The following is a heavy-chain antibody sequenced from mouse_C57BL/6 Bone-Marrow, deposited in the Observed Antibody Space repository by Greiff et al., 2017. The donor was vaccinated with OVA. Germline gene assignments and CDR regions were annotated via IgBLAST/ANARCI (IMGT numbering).Heavy chain of an antibody. D-gene: IGHD6-1*01. V-gene: IGHV5-4*01. CDR1: GFTFSSYA. CDR3: AIEWASFAY. J-gene: IGHJ3*01. Sequence: EVMLVESGGGLVKPGGSLKLSCAASGFTFSSYAMSWVRQTPEKRLEWVATISGGGSSTYYPDTVKGRFTISRDNAKNNQYLQMSHLKSEDTDMDYGAIEWASFAYWGQGTPVTVSA. CDR2: ISGGGSST.